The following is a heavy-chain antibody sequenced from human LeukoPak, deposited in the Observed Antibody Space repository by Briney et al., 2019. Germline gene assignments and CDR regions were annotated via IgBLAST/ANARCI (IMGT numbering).Heavy chain of an antibody. CDR2: IPYDGSNK. CDR3: ARVRYCSGGSCHYYYYGMDV. CDR1: GFTFSSYA. V-gene: IGHV3-30*04. Sequence: PGRSLRLSCAASGFTFSSYAMHWVRQAPGKGLEWVAVIPYDGSNKYYADSVKGRFTISRNNSKNTLYLQMNSLRAEDTAAYYCARVRYCSGGSCHYYYYGMDVWGQGTTVIVSS. D-gene: IGHD2-15*01. J-gene: IGHJ6*02.